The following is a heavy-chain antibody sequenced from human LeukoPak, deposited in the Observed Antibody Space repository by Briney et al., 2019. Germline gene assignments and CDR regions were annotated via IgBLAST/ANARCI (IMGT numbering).Heavy chain of an antibody. CDR2: IYYSGST. Sequence: PSETLSLTCTVSGVSISSFYWSWIRQPPGKGLEWIAYIYYSGSTNYNPSLKSRVTISVDTSKHQFSLKLSSVTAADTAVYYCARDSGADYYDSTPAFDIWGQGTMVTVSS. CDR1: GVSISSFY. J-gene: IGHJ3*02. D-gene: IGHD3-22*01. CDR3: ARDSGADYYDSTPAFDI. V-gene: IGHV4-59*12.